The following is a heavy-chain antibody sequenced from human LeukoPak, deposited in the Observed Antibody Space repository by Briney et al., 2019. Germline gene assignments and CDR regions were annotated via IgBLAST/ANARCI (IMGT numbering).Heavy chain of an antibody. Sequence: SETLSLTCTVSGGSISRNYYWSWIRQSPGKGLEWIGYIYYSGSTNYNPSLKSRVTISVDTSKNQFSLKLSSATAADTAVYYCAREPSGSYGWFDPWGQGTLVTVSS. J-gene: IGHJ5*02. CDR3: AREPSGSYGWFDP. V-gene: IGHV4-59*08. CDR2: IYYSGST. CDR1: GGSISRNYY. D-gene: IGHD1-26*01.